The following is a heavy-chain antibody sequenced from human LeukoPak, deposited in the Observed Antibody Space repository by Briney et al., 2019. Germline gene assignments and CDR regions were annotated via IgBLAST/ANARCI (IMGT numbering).Heavy chain of an antibody. D-gene: IGHD3-10*01. J-gene: IGHJ4*02. V-gene: IGHV1-18*01. CDR2: ISAYNGNT. Sequence: ASVKVSCKASGYSFTSNVISWVRQAPGQGLEWMGWISAYNGNTNYAQKLQGRVTMTTDTSTSTAYMELRSLRSDDTAVYYCARDLSTIWFGELLADYWGQGTLVTVSS. CDR3: ARDLSTIWFGELLADY. CDR1: GYSFTSNV.